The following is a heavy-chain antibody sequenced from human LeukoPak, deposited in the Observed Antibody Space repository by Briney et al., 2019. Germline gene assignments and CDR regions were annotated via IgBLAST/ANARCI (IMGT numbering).Heavy chain of an antibody. J-gene: IGHJ4*02. CDR3: ARDSIAAADYYFDY. D-gene: IGHD6-13*01. Sequence: GGSLRLSCAASGFTFSSYSMNWVRQAPGKGLEWVSSISSSSSYIYYADSVKGRFTISRDNAKNPLYLQMNSLRAEDTAVYYCARDSIAAADYYFDYWGQGTLVTVSS. V-gene: IGHV3-21*01. CDR2: ISSSSSYI. CDR1: GFTFSSYS.